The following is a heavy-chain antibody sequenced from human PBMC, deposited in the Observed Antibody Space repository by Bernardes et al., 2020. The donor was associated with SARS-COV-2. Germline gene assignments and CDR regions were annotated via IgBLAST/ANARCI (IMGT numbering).Heavy chain of an antibody. V-gene: IGHV4-31*03. Sequence: SETLSPTCTVYGGSICSGGYACSGDRQYPAQGLEWIGYIYSSGSTYHNPSLKSRVTISVDTSKNQYSLKLSSVPAADTAVYYLARADTMIVVVTAFAIWGQGTMVTVSS. CDR1: GGSICSGGYA. J-gene: IGHJ3*02. D-gene: IGHD3-22*01. CDR3: ARADTMIVVVTAFAI. CDR2: IYSSGST.